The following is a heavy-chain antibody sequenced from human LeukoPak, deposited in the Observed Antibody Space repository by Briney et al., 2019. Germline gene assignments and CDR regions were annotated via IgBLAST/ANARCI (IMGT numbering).Heavy chain of an antibody. CDR1: GFTFSDYY. Sequence: GGSLRLSCAASGFTFSDYYMIWIRQAPGKGLEWISYISSSVSTIYYADSVKGWFTISRDSAKNSLYLQMNSLRAEDTAVYYCARRGSGYYAWAFDYWGQGTLVTVSS. J-gene: IGHJ4*02. CDR3: ARRGSGYYAWAFDY. V-gene: IGHV3-11*04. D-gene: IGHD3-3*01. CDR2: ISSSVSTI.